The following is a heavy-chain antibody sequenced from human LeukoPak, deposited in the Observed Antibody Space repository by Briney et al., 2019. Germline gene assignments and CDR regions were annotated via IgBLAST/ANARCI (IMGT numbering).Heavy chain of an antibody. V-gene: IGHV1-3*01. D-gene: IGHD6-19*01. CDR3: ARDRSGWYDYYFDY. CDR1: GYTFTSYA. Sequence: GASVKVSCMTSGYTFTSYAMHWVRQAPGQRLEWMGWIYAGNGNTKYSQKFQGRVTITRDTSASTAYMELSSLRSEDTAVYYCARDRSGWYDYYFDYWGQGTLVTVSS. J-gene: IGHJ4*02. CDR2: IYAGNGNT.